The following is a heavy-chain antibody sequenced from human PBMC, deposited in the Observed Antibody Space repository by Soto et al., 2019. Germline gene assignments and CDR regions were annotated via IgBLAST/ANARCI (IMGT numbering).Heavy chain of an antibody. CDR2: IFHSGAT. CDR1: GGSFNDYY. J-gene: IGHJ4*02. D-gene: IGHD2-21*01. Sequence: SETLSLTCAVYGGSFNDYYWTWLRQPPGERLEWIGEIFHSGATNYNPSLKSRVAISIDMSKNQFSLKLNSVTAADTAVYYCASYGPDSGASHYYFRYWGQGALVTVSS. CDR3: ASYGPDSGASHYYFRY. V-gene: IGHV4-34*12.